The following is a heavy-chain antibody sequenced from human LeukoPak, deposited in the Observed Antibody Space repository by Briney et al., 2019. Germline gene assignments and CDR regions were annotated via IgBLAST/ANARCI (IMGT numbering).Heavy chain of an antibody. J-gene: IGHJ4*02. D-gene: IGHD3-16*01. CDR3: ARERGGHYYDY. V-gene: IGHV1-46*01. Sequence: ASVKVSCKASGYTFTGYYMHWVRQAPGQGPEWMGIINPKNNSTGSSQKFQGRLTVTSDTSTSTVYMELSSLKSEDTAIYYCARERGGHYYDYWGQGALVTVSS. CDR1: GYTFTGYY. CDR2: INPKNNST.